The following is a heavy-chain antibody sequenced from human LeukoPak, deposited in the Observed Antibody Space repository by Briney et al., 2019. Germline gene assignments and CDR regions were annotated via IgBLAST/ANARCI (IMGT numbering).Heavy chain of an antibody. Sequence: GGSLRLSCVGSGFRFSRYAMSWVRQAPGKGLEWVATIHYIRDGPYYADSVEGRFTISRDDSKNTVYLQMNSLRVEDTAIYYCARCVTGWPNWFAPWGQETLVTVSS. J-gene: IGHJ5*02. V-gene: IGHV3-23*01. D-gene: IGHD6-19*01. CDR2: IHYIRDGP. CDR1: GFRFSRYA. CDR3: ARCVTGWPNWFAP.